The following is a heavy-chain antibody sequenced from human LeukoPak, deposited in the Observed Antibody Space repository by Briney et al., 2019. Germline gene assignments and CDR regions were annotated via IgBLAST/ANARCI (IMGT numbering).Heavy chain of an antibody. CDR3: ARASRIVAVGTLDY. V-gene: IGHV1-18*01. CDR1: GYTFTNYG. D-gene: IGHD6-13*01. J-gene: IGHJ4*02. Sequence: GASVKVSCKASGYTFTNYGISWVRQAPGQGREGMGWISPYNGNTNYVQTFQGRVTMTTDTSTSTVYMELSSLRSDDTAVYYCARASRIVAVGTLDYWGQGTLVTVSS. CDR2: ISPYNGNT.